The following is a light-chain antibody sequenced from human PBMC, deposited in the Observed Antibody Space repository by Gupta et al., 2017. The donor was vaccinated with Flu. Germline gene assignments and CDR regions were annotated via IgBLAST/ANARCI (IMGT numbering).Light chain of an antibody. CDR2: DAS. J-gene: IGKJ2*01. CDR3: QQRSNWPRT. Sequence: PTTRSMSPREQATLSCRSSESVDTYLRWYQRKAGQAPRLVIYDASKRATGLPVRFSGSGSVTEFTLTISGRESEDFAVYYSQQRSNWPRTFGQGTKVEIK. V-gene: IGKV3-11*01. CDR1: ESVDTY.